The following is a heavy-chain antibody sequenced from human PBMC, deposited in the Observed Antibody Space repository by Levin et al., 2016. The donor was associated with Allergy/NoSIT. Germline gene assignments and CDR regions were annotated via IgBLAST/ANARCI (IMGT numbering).Heavy chain of an antibody. J-gene: IGHJ6*02. V-gene: IGHV5-10-1*01. CDR3: ATQSPGITMVRGVQPYYYYGMDV. Sequence: GESLKISCKGSGYSFTSYWISWVRQMPGKGLEWMGRIDPSDSYTNYSPSFQGHVTISADKSISTAYLQWSSLKASDTAMYYCATQSPGITMVRGVQPYYYYGMDVWGQGTTVTVSS. D-gene: IGHD3-10*01. CDR1: GYSFTSYW. CDR2: IDPSDSYT.